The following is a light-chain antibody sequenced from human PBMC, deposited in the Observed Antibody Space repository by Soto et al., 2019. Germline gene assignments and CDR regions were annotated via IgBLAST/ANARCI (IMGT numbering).Light chain of an antibody. CDR1: SSNIGAGYD. J-gene: IGLJ2*01. V-gene: IGLV1-40*01. Sequence: QSVLTQPPSMSGAPGQRVTISCTGSSSNIGAGYDVHWYQQHPGTAPKLFIFDNNNRPSGVPDRFSGSKSDTSASLAITGLQAEDEADYYCQSFDTSLSGFVVFGGGTKLTVL. CDR2: DNN. CDR3: QSFDTSLSGFVV.